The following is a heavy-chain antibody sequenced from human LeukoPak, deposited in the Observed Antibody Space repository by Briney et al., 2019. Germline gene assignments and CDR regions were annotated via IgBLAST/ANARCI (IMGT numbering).Heavy chain of an antibody. CDR3: ARDSSPGYYDYVWGTYPRY. CDR2: IKQDGSEK. D-gene: IGHD3-16*02. J-gene: IGHJ4*02. CDR1: GFTFSNYW. V-gene: IGHV3-7*05. Sequence: PGGSLRLSCAASGFTFSNYWMSWVRQAPGKGLEWLANIKQDGSEKYYVDSVKGRFTISRDNVKNSLYLQMNSLRAEDTAVYYCARDSSPGYYDYVWGTYPRYWGLGTLVTVSS.